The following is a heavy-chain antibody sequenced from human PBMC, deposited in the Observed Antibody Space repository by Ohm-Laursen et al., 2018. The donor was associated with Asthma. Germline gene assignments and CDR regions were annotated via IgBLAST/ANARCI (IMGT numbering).Heavy chain of an antibody. Sequence: SETLSLTCTVSGGSISSSSYYWGWIRQPPGKGLEWIGSIYYSGSTYYNPSLKSRVTISVDTSKNQFSLKLSSVTAADTAVYYCARLLEWPDYWGQGTLVTVSS. D-gene: IGHD3-3*01. CDR2: IYYSGST. CDR1: GGSISSSSYY. J-gene: IGHJ4*02. V-gene: IGHV4-39*01. CDR3: ARLLEWPDY.